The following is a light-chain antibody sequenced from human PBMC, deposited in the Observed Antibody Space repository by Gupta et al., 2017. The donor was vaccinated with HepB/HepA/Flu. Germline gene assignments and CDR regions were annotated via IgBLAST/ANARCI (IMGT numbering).Light chain of an antibody. CDR3: GTWDSSLGAVV. Sequence: HSVLTQRPSVSGAPRQKVTISCSGSSSNIGNNYVSWYQQLPGTAPKLLIYDNNKRPSGIPDRFSGSKSGTSATLGITGLQTGDEADYYCGTWDSSLGAVVFGGGTKLTVL. CDR2: DNN. V-gene: IGLV1-51*01. CDR1: SSNIGNNY. J-gene: IGLJ2*01.